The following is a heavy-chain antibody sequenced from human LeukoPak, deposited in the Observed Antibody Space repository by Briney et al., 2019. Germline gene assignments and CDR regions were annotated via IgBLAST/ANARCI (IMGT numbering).Heavy chain of an antibody. CDR1: GFTVSSNY. Sequence: GGSLRLSCAASGFTVSSNYMSWVRQAPGKGLEWVSVIYSGGSTYYADSVKGRFTISRDNSKNTLYLQMNSLRAEDTAVYYCARAQGGYSGYAFDYWGQGTLVTVSS. D-gene: IGHD5-12*01. V-gene: IGHV3-66*01. CDR2: IYSGGST. CDR3: ARAQGGYSGYAFDY. J-gene: IGHJ4*02.